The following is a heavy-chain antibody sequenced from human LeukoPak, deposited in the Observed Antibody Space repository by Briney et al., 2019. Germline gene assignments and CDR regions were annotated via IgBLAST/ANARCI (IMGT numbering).Heavy chain of an antibody. D-gene: IGHD4-23*01. V-gene: IGHV3-21*01. CDR2: ISSSSSYI. CDR3: ARDNSVYGGNFDY. CDR1: GFTFSSYG. J-gene: IGHJ4*02. Sequence: GGSLRLSCAASGFTFSSYGMHWVRQAPGKGLEWVSSISSSSSYIYYADSVKGRFTISRDNAKNSLYLQMNSLRAEDTAVYYCARDNSVYGGNFDYWGQGTLVTVSS.